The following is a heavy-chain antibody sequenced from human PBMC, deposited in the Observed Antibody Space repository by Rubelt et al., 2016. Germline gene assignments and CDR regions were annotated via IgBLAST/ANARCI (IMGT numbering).Heavy chain of an antibody. D-gene: IGHD5-24*01. CDR1: GYTFTSYG. V-gene: IGHV1-18*01. CDR2: ISAYNGNT. J-gene: IGHJ3*02. Sequence: QVQLVQSGAEVKKPGASVKVSCKASGYTFTSYGISWVRQAPGQGLEWMGWISAYNGNTNYAQKRQGRVTMTTDTSTSTAYMERRSPRSDDTAVYYCARRDGYNWDDAFDIWGQGTMVTVSS. CDR3: ARRDGYNWDDAFDI.